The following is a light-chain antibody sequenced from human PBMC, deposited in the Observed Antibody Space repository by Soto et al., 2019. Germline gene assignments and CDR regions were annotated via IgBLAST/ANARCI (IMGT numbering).Light chain of an antibody. Sequence: EIVLTQSPGTLSLSPGERATLSCRASQSVSSSYLAWYQQKPGQAPRLLIYGASTRATGIPARFSGSGSGTEFTLTISSLQSEDFAVYYCQHYGISITFGQGTRLEIK. J-gene: IGKJ5*01. CDR3: QHYGISIT. V-gene: IGKV3-20*01. CDR2: GAS. CDR1: QSVSSSY.